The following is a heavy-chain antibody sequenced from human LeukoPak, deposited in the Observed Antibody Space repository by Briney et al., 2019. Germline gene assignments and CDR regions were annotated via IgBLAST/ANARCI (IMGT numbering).Heavy chain of an antibody. J-gene: IGHJ2*01. CDR1: GGSVSSSNYY. V-gene: IGHV4-61*01. CDR3: ARLKDDCGGDCYPDWYFDL. CDR2: IYYSGST. Sequence: SETLSLTCTVSGGSVSSSNYYWNWIRQPPGKGLEWIGYIYYSGSTDYNPSLKSRVTLSVDTSKNQFSLKLSSVTAADTAVYYCARLKDDCGGDCYPDWYFDLWGRGTLVTVSS. D-gene: IGHD2-21*02.